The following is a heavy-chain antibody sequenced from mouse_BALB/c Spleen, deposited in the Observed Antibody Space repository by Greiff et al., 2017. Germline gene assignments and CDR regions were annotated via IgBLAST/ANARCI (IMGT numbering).Heavy chain of an antibody. D-gene: IGHD2-1*01. CDR1: GYTFTSYT. V-gene: IGHV1-4*01. CDR2: INPSSGYT. J-gene: IGHJ3*01. Sequence: QVQLQQSGAELARPGASVKMSCKASGYTFTSYTMHWVKQRPGQGLEWIGYINPSSGYTNYNQKFKDKATLTADKSSSTAYMQLSSLTSEDSAVYYCAKGDGNYFFAYWGQGTLVTVSA. CDR3: AKGDGNYFFAY.